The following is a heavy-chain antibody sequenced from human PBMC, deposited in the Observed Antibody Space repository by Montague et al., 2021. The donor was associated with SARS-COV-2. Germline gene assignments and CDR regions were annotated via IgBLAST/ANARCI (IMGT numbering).Heavy chain of an antibody. Sequence: SLRLSCAASGFPFSSFNMNWFRQAPGKGLEWVSFISTSSSNIYYADSVRGRFTISRDKAKNSLYLQMNSLRDEDTAVYYCARERGDYGADGGFDFWGQGTLVTVSS. V-gene: IGHV3-48*02. CDR3: ARERGDYGADGGFDF. CDR2: ISTSSSNI. D-gene: IGHD3-10*01. CDR1: GFPFSSFN. J-gene: IGHJ4*02.